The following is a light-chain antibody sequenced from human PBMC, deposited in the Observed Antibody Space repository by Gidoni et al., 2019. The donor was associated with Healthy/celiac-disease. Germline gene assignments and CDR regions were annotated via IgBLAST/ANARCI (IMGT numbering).Light chain of an antibody. CDR3: SSYTSSSTLDV. CDR2: DVS. CDR1: SSDVGGYNY. Sequence: QSARTQPASVSGSPGQSITIPCTGTSSDVGGYNYVSWYQQHPGKAPQLMIYDVSNRPSGVSNRFSGSKSGNTASLTISGLQAENEADYYCSSYTSSSTLDVFGTGTKVTVL. V-gene: IGLV2-14*03. J-gene: IGLJ1*01.